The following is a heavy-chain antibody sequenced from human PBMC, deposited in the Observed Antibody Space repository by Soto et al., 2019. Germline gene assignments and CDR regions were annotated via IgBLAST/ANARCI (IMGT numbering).Heavy chain of an antibody. D-gene: IGHD4-17*01. J-gene: IGHJ3*02. CDR2: IYYSGST. Sequence: PSETLSLTCTVSGGSISSGGYYWSWIRQHPGKGLEWIGYIYYSGSTNYNPSLKSRVTISVDTSKNQFSLKLSSVTAADTAVYYCARLSTGAFDIWGQGTMVTVSS. V-gene: IGHV4-61*08. CDR1: GGSISSGGYY. CDR3: ARLSTGAFDI.